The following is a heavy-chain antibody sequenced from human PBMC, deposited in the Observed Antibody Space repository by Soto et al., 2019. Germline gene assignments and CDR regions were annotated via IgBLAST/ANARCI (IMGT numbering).Heavy chain of an antibody. CDR1: GFTFSSYW. D-gene: IGHD6-19*01. V-gene: IGHV3-7*03. Sequence: PGGSLRLSCSASGFTFSSYWMSWVRQAPGKGLEWVANIKQDGSEKYYVDSVKGRFTISRDNAKNSLYLQMNSLRAEDTAVYYCARDHPVAVAGENWFDPWGQGTLVTSPQ. CDR2: IKQDGSEK. J-gene: IGHJ5*02. CDR3: ARDHPVAVAGENWFDP.